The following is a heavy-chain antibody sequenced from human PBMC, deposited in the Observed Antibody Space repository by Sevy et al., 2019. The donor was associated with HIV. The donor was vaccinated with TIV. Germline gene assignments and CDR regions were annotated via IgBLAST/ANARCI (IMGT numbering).Heavy chain of an antibody. CDR3: AKDVITMIESHYAFDI. CDR2: ISGSGGST. V-gene: IGHV3-23*01. J-gene: IGHJ3*02. Sequence: QLGGSLRLSCAASGFTFSSYAMSWVRQAPGKGLEWVSAISGSGGSTYYADSVKGRFTISRDNSKNTLYLQMNSLRAEDTAVYYCAKDVITMIESHYAFDIWGQGTMVTVSS. CDR1: GFTFSSYA. D-gene: IGHD3-22*01.